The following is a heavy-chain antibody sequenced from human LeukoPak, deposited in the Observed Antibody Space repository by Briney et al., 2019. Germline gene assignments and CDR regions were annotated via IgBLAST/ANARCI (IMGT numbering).Heavy chain of an antibody. J-gene: IGHJ3*02. CDR2: IYYSGST. Sequence: PSETLSLTCTVSGGSISSSSYYWGWIRQPPGKGLEWIGSIYYSGSTYYNPSLKSRVTISVDTSKNQSSLKLSSVTAADTAVYYCARHSGSSWSYNAFDIWGQGTMVTVSS. CDR3: ARHSGSSWSYNAFDI. V-gene: IGHV4-39*01. D-gene: IGHD6-13*01. CDR1: GGSISSSSYY.